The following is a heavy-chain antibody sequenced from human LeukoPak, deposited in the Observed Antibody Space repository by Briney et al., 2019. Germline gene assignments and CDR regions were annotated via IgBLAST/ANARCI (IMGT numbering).Heavy chain of an antibody. Sequence: GGSLRLSCAASGFTFSSYGMHWVRQAPGKGLEWVAVISYDGSNKYYADSVKGRFTISRDNSKNTLYLQMNSLRAEDTAVYYCARDAGQQLVKNAFDIWGQGTMVTVSS. CDR2: ISYDGSNK. V-gene: IGHV3-30*03. D-gene: IGHD6-13*01. CDR1: GFTFSSYG. J-gene: IGHJ3*02. CDR3: ARDAGQQLVKNAFDI.